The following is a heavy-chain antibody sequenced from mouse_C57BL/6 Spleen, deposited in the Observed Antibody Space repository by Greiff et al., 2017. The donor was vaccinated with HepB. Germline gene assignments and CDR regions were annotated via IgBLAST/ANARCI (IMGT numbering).Heavy chain of an antibody. V-gene: IGHV1-15*01. D-gene: IGHD2-1*01. J-gene: IGHJ2*01. Sequence: VQLQQSGAELVRPGASVTLSCKASGYTFTDYEMHWVKQTPVHGLEWIGAIDPETGGTAYNQKFKGKAILTADKSSSTAYMELRSLTSEDSAVYYCTRDYYGNPFDYWGQGTTLTVSS. CDR3: TRDYYGNPFDY. CDR2: IDPETGGT. CDR1: GYTFTDYE.